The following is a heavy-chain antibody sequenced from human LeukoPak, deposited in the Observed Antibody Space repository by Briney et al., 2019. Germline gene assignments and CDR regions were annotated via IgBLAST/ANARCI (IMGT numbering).Heavy chain of an antibody. Sequence: GGSLRLSCAAYEFTVSPNYVNWVRQAPGKGLEWVSFINSGRGTFYADSVKGRFTISRDNSKNTLCFQMNSLRAEDTAVCYCDFDLWGRGTLVTVSS. CDR2: INSGRGT. V-gene: IGHV3-53*01. J-gene: IGHJ2*01. CDR3: DFDL. CDR1: EFTVSPNY.